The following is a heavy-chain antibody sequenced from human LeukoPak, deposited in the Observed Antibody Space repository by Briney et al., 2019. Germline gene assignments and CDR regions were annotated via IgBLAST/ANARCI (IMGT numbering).Heavy chain of an antibody. V-gene: IGHV3-21*01. J-gene: IGHJ2*01. D-gene: IGHD3-16*01. CDR1: GFTFSNYA. CDR3: ARGGPGPLDL. CDR2: ISSSSSYI. Sequence: GGSLRLSCAASGFTFSNYAMSWVRQAPGKGLEWVSSISSSSSYIYYADSVKGRFTISRDNAKNSLYLQMNSLRAEDTAVYYCARGGPGPLDLWGRGTLVTVSS.